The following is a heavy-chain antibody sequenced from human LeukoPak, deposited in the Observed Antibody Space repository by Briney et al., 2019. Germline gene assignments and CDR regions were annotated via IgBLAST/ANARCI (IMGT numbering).Heavy chain of an antibody. CDR1: GFILTNFA. Sequence: GGSLRLSCAAPGFILTNFAMSWVRQAPGKGLEWVSLIIGSSGDTFYADSVKGRFTISRDNSKNRLYLQMNSLRAEDTALYYCAKGAYDYIEMGYFDYWGQGTLVTVSS. D-gene: IGHD5-12*01. V-gene: IGHV3-23*01. CDR3: AKGAYDYIEMGYFDY. J-gene: IGHJ4*02. CDR2: IIGSSGDT.